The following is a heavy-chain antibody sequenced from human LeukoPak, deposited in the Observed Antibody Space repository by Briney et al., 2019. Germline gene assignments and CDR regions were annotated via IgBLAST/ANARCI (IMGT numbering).Heavy chain of an antibody. V-gene: IGHV3-30*18. CDR2: ISYDGSNK. CDR3: AKDLGIVVIRGALDY. J-gene: IGHJ4*02. Sequence: GGSLRLSCAASGFTFSSYGMHWVRQAPGKGLEWVAVISYDGSNKYYADSVKGRFTISRDNSKNTLYLQMNSLRAEDTAVYYCAKDLGIVVIRGALDYWGQGTLVTVSS. D-gene: IGHD3-22*01. CDR1: GFTFSSYG.